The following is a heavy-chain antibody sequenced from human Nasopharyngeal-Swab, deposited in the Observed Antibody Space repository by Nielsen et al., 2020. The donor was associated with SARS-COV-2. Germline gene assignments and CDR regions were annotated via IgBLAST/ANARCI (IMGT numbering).Heavy chain of an antibody. CDR3: ARGYSSRSEYYYYYMDV. CDR1: GFTFSSYS. CDR2: ISSSSSTI. D-gene: IGHD6-13*01. V-gene: IGHV3-48*04. Sequence: GESLKISCAASGFTFSSYSMNWVHQAPGKGLEWVSYISSSSSTIYYADSVKGRFTISRDNAKNSLYLQMNSLRAEDTAVYYCARGYSSRSEYYYYYMDVWGKGTTVTVSS. J-gene: IGHJ6*03.